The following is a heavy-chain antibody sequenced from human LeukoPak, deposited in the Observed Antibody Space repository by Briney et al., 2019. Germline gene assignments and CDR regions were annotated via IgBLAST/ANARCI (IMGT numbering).Heavy chain of an antibody. CDR2: ISYDGANK. CDR1: GFNSNSYA. V-gene: IGHV3-30*04. CDR3: ARESSSFYTSGSLYGMDV. Sequence: PGGSLRLSCAASGFNSNSYAMYWVRQAPGKGLEWVALISYDGANKYYADSVKGRFTISRDISKNTLYLQMNSLTAEDTAVYYCARESSSFYTSGSLYGMDVWGQGTTVTVSS. J-gene: IGHJ6*02. D-gene: IGHD3-10*01.